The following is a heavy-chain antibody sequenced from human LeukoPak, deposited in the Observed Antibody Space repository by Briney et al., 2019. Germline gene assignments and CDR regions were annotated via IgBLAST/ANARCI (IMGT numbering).Heavy chain of an antibody. CDR1: GFTFSSYG. V-gene: IGHV3-30*18. J-gene: IGHJ4*02. CDR2: ISYDGSNK. Sequence: GRSLRLSCAASGFTFSSYGMHWVSQAPGKGLEWVAVISYDGSNKYYADSVKGRFTISRDNSKNTLYLQMNSLRAEDTAVYYCAKEDGIMALDYWGQGTLVTVSS. CDR3: AKEDGIMALDY. D-gene: IGHD2-8*01.